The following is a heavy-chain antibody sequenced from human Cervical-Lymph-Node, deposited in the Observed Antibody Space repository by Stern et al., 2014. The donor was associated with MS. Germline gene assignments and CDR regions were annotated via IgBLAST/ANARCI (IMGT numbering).Heavy chain of an antibody. D-gene: IGHD5-18*01. CDR1: GGSISNYNW. V-gene: IGHV4-4*02. J-gene: IGHJ4*02. CDR2: IYHSGAT. Sequence: VQLVESGPGLVKPSGTLSLTCAVSGGSISNYNWWSWVRQPPGKGLEWIGEIYHSGATNYNPSLKSRVTISVDKSKNQFSLKVRSVTAADTAVYYCARAVRVDTYFVYWGQGTLVTVSS. CDR3: ARAVRVDTYFVY.